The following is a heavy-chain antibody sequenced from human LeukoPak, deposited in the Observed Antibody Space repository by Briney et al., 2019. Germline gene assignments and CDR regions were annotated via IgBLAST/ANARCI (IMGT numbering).Heavy chain of an antibody. D-gene: IGHD3/OR15-3a*01. CDR3: AKMDSDYYIDF. CDR1: GFIVSSTY. CDR2: INSGGTT. V-gene: IGHV3-53*01. Sequence: GGSLRLSCAASGFIVSSTYMDWVRQAPGKGLEWISVINSGGTTYYADSVKGRFTISRDDSNNMLFLQLNSLRAEDTALYYCAKMDSDYYIDFRGQGTLVTVSS. J-gene: IGHJ4*02.